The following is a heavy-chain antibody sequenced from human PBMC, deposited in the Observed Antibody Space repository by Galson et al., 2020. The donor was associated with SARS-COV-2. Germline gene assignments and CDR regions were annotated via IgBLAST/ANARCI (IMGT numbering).Heavy chain of an antibody. Sequence: SVKVSCKASGYTFTSYYMHWVRQAPGQGLEWMGIINPSGGSTSYAQKFQGRVTMTRDTSTSTVYMELSSLRSEDTAVYYCARDPGLPSTTIFGVVTTYYYMDVWGKGTTVTVSS. V-gene: IGHV1-46*01. CDR1: GYTFTSYY. CDR3: ARDPGLPSTTIFGVVTTYYYMDV. D-gene: IGHD3-3*01. J-gene: IGHJ6*03. CDR2: INPSGGST.